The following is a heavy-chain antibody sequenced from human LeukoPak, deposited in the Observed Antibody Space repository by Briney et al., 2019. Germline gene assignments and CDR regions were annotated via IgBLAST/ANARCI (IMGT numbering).Heavy chain of an antibody. D-gene: IGHD1-7*01. CDR1: GYTFTGYY. CDR3: ARIDRESTTNPDY. CDR2: INPNSGGT. Sequence: ASVKVSCKASGYTFTGYYMHWVRQAPGQGLEWMGWINPNSGGTNYAQKFQGRVTMTRDTSISTAYMELSRLRSDDTAVYYCARIDRESTTNPDYWGQGTLVTVSS. V-gene: IGHV1-2*02. J-gene: IGHJ4*02.